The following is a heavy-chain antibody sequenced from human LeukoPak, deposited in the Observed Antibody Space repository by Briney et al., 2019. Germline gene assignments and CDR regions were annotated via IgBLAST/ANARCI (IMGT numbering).Heavy chain of an antibody. J-gene: IGHJ6*03. D-gene: IGHD7-27*01. CDR3: ARIDSWGSVYYYYYMEV. Sequence: GGSLRLSCAASGFTVSSNYMSWVRQAPGKGLEWVSVIYSGGSTYYADSVKGRFTISRDNSKNTLYLQMNSLRAEDTAVYYCARIDSWGSVYYYYYMEVWGKGTTVTVYS. CDR2: IYSGGST. CDR1: GFTVSSNY. V-gene: IGHV3-53*01.